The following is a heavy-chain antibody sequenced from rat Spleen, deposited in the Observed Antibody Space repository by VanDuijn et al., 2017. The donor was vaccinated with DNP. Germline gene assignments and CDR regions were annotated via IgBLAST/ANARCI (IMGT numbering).Heavy chain of an antibody. V-gene: IGHV5-19*01. CDR2: ISYDGSRT. J-gene: IGHJ4*01. CDR3: TKDKTCYAMDA. CDR1: GFTFSYYG. Sequence: EVQLVESGGGLVQPGRSLKLSCAASGFTFSYYGMHWIRQVPGKGLEWVATISYDGSRTYYPDSVKGRFTISRVNAENTLYLHMNSLRSEDSATYYCTKDKTCYAMDAWGQGTSVTVSS.